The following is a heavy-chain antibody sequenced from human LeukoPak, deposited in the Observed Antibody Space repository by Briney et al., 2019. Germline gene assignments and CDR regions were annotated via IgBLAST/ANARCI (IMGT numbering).Heavy chain of an antibody. CDR1: GGSISSYY. D-gene: IGHD1-1*01. CDR2: IYTSGST. CDR3: ARDWARRSSRGTTHWFDP. J-gene: IGHJ5*02. Sequence: PSETLSLTCTVSGGSISSYYWSWIRQPAGKGLEWIGRIYTSGSTNYNPSLKSRVTMSVDTSKNQFSLKLSSVTAADTAVYYCARDWARRSSRGTTHWFDPWGQGTLVTVSS. V-gene: IGHV4-4*07.